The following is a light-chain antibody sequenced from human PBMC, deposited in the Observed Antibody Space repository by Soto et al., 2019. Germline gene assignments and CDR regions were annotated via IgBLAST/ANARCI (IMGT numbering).Light chain of an antibody. CDR3: SSYTSSTTPYV. CDR2: DVS. CDR1: SSDVGGYNY. Sequence: QSVLTQPASVSGSPGQSITISCTGTSSDVGGYNYVSWYQRHPGKAPKLMIFDVSNRPSGVSNRFSGSKSANTASLTISGVQAEDEADYFCSSYTSSTTPYVFGTGTKVTVL. J-gene: IGLJ1*01. V-gene: IGLV2-14*03.